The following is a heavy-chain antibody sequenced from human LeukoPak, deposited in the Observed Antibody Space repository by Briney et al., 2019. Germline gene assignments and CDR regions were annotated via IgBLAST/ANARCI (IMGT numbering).Heavy chain of an antibody. CDR3: ARDSGRILTYYYYLDV. Sequence: PSETLSLTCTVSGGSISSYYWSWIRQPPGKGLEWIGYIYYSGSTNYNPSLKSRVTISVDTSKNQFSLKLSSVTAADTAVYYCARDSGRILTYYYYLDVWGKGTTVTVSS. D-gene: IGHD4/OR15-4a*01. CDR2: IYYSGST. V-gene: IGHV4-59*12. J-gene: IGHJ6*03. CDR1: GGSISSYY.